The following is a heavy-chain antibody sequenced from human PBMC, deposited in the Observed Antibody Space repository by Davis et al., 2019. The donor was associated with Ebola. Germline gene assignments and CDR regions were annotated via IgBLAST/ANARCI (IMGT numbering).Heavy chain of an antibody. D-gene: IGHD3-22*01. CDR3: ARDPKVYYDSSGYYHGGDY. V-gene: IGHV1-69*13. J-gene: IGHJ4*02. CDR2: IIPIFGTA. Sequence: SVKVSCKASGGTFSSYAISWVRQAPGQGLEWMGGIIPIFGTANYAQKFQGRVTITADESTSTAYMELSSLRSEDTAVYYCARDPKVYYDSSGYYHGGDYWGQGTLVTVSS. CDR1: GGTFSSYA.